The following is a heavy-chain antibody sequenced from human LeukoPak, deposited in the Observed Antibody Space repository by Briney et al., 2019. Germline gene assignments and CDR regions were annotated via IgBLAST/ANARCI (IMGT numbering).Heavy chain of an antibody. V-gene: IGHV3-30*02. J-gene: IGHJ4*02. CDR2: IRYDGSNK. CDR3: AKHRFVFGSHFDY. CDR1: GFTFSSYG. Sequence: GGSLRLSCAASGFTFSSYGMHWVRQAPGKGLEWVAFIRYDGSNKYYADSVKGRFTISRDNSKNTLYLQMNSLRAEDTAVYYCAKHRFVFGSHFDYWGQGTLVTISS. D-gene: IGHD1-26*01.